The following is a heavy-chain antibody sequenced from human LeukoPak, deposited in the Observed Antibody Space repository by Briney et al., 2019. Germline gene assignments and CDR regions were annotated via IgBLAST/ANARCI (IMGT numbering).Heavy chain of an antibody. V-gene: IGHV1-46*01. CDR2: ISPSGGST. Sequence: ASVKVSCKAFGYTFTSNYMHWVRQAPGQGPEWMGVISPSGGSTTYAQKFQGRVTLTRDMSTSTDYLELSSLRSEDTAVYYCATGLYYDRKDAFDIWGQGTMVTVSS. D-gene: IGHD3-22*01. CDR3: ATGLYYDRKDAFDI. J-gene: IGHJ3*02. CDR1: GYTFTSNY.